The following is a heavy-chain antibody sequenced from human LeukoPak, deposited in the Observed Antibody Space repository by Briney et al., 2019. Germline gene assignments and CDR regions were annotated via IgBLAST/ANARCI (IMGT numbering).Heavy chain of an antibody. CDR1: GYTFTSYG. D-gene: IGHD6-19*01. CDR2: ISAYNGNT. J-gene: IGHJ3*02. CDR3: ARDLSSRGAFDI. V-gene: IGHV1-18*01. Sequence: ASVKVSCKASGYTFTSYGISWVRQAPGQGLEWMGWISAYNGNTNYAQKLQGRVTMTTDTSTSTAYMELRSLGSDDTAVYYCARDLSSRGAFDIWGQGTMVTVSS.